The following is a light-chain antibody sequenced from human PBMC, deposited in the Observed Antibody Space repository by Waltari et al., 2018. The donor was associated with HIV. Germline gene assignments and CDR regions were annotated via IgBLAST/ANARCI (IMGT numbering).Light chain of an antibody. CDR3: CSYAGSGTLDV. CDR1: RSDVGNYDL. Sequence: QSALTQPASVSGSPGQSITISCTGTRSDVGNYDLVPLYQQHPGKAPKLMIFEVNKRPSGVSDRFSGSKSDNTASLTISGLQTEDEADYYCCSYAGSGTLDVFGTGTKVTVL. CDR2: EVN. V-gene: IGLV2-23*02. J-gene: IGLJ1*01.